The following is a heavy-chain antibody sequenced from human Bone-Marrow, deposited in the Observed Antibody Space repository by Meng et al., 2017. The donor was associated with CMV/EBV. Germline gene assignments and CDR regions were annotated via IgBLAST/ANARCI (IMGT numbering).Heavy chain of an antibody. Sequence: GESLKISCAASGFTFSSYSMNWVRQAPGKGLEWVSYISSSSSTIYYADSVKGRFTISRDNAKNSLYLQMNSLRAEDTAVYYCVLRVRGEFDYWGQGTLVTVSS. CDR3: VLRVRGEFDY. V-gene: IGHV3-48*04. CDR2: ISSSSSTI. D-gene: IGHD3-10*01. J-gene: IGHJ4*02. CDR1: GFTFSSYS.